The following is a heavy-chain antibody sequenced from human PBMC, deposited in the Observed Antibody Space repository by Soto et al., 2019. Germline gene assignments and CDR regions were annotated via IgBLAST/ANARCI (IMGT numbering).Heavy chain of an antibody. V-gene: IGHV2-5*01. CDR2: IYWNDDK. D-gene: IGHD4-17*01. J-gene: IGHJ4*02. CDR1: GFSLSTSGVG. Sequence: SGPTLVNPTPTLTLTCTFSGFSLSTSGVGVGWIRQPPGKALEWLALIYWNDDKRYSPSLKSRLTITKDTSKNQVVLTMTNMDPVDTATYYCAHAYVNDYGDYYYFDYWGQGTLVTVSS. CDR3: AHAYVNDYGDYYYFDY.